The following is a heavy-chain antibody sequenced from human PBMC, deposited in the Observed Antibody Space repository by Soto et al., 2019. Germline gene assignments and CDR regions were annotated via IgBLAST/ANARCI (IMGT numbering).Heavy chain of an antibody. CDR2: IGPESGAT. CDR3: GRGRSGQIVVFY. D-gene: IGHD1-26*01. V-gene: IGHV1-2*02. Sequence: GASVKVSCKASGYTFTGHYIHWVRQAPEQGPEWMGEIGPESGATRYAQKFQGRVTMTRDTSSTTVYMEVKNLSPDDTAVYYCGRGRSGQIVVFYWGQGTPVTVSS. CDR1: GYTFTGHY. J-gene: IGHJ4*02.